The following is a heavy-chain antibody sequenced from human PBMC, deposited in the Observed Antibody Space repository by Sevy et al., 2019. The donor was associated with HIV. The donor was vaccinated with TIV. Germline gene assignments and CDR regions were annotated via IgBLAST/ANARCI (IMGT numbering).Heavy chain of an antibody. J-gene: IGHJ4*02. Sequence: GGSLRLSCAASGFTFSNHWMTWVRLAPGKGLEWVANLKQDGSDKYYVDSVRGRFTISRDNANNSLYLHMNSLRVEDTAAYYCARGSAVAGHGEILDFWGQGTLVTVSS. V-gene: IGHV3-7*01. CDR2: LKQDGSDK. D-gene: IGHD6-19*01. CDR3: ARGSAVAGHGEILDF. CDR1: GFTFSNHW.